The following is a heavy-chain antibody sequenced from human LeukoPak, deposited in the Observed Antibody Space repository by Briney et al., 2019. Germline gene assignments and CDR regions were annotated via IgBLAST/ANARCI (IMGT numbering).Heavy chain of an antibody. D-gene: IGHD3-22*01. CDR1: GGSISGYY. CDR2: IYYSGST. Sequence: SGTLSLTCTVSGGSISGYYWSWIRQPPGKGLEWIGYIYYSGSTNYNPSLKSRITISVDTSRKQLSLKLSTVTAADTAIYYCARGGPSYYDSSGSDYWGQGTLVTVSS. V-gene: IGHV4-59*01. J-gene: IGHJ4*02. CDR3: ARGGPSYYDSSGSDY.